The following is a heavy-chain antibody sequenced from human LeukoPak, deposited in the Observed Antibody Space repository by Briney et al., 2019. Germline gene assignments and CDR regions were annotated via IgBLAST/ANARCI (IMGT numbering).Heavy chain of an antibody. V-gene: IGHV1-18*01. CDR2: ISAYNGNT. Sequence: ASVKVSCKASGYTFTSYGISWVRQAPGQGLEWMGWISAYNGNTNYAQELQGRVTMTTDTSTSTAYMELRSLRSDDTAVYYCARPFTGDYGDYGFDYWGQGTLVTVSS. J-gene: IGHJ4*02. D-gene: IGHD4-17*01. CDR3: ARPFTGDYGDYGFDY. CDR1: GYTFTSYG.